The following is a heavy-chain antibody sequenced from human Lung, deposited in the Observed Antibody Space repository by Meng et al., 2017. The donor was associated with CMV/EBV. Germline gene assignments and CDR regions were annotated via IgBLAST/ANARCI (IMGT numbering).Heavy chain of an antibody. CDR3: ARDNDGKDY. V-gene: IGHV3-7*01. D-gene: IGHD5-24*01. CDR1: GFTFGSYW. Sequence: GESLKISCAASGFTFGSYWMSWVRQAPGKGLAWVANINQDGSVKYYVDSVKGRFTISRDNAKNSLYLQMNSLRVEDTAVYYCARDNDGKDYWGQGTTVTVSS. J-gene: IGHJ4*03. CDR2: INQDGSVK.